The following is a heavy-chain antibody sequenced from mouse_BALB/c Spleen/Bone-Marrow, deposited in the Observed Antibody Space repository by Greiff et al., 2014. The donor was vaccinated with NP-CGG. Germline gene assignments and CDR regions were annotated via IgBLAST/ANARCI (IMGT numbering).Heavy chain of an antibody. J-gene: IGHJ3*01. Sequence: VQLQQSGAELVEPGASVKLSCTASGFNIKDTYMHWVKQRPEQGLEWIGRIDPANGNTKYDPKFQGKATITADTSSNTAYLQLSSLTSEDTAVYYCALYYYGSSGFAYWGQGTLVTVSA. CDR1: GFNIKDTY. CDR2: IDPANGNT. CDR3: ALYYYGSSGFAY. V-gene: IGHV14-3*02. D-gene: IGHD1-1*01.